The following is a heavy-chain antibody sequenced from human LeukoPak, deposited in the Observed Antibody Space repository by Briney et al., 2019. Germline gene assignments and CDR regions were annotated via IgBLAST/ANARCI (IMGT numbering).Heavy chain of an antibody. V-gene: IGHV3-21*01. Sequence: GGSLILSCAASGFTFSSYSMNWVRQAPGKGLEWVSSISSSSSYIYYADSVKGRFTISRDNAKNSLYLQMNSLRAEDTAVYYCARAIGEAGDLDYWGQGTLVTVSS. CDR2: ISSSSSYI. J-gene: IGHJ4*02. CDR1: GFTFSSYS. D-gene: IGHD3-10*01. CDR3: ARAIGEAGDLDY.